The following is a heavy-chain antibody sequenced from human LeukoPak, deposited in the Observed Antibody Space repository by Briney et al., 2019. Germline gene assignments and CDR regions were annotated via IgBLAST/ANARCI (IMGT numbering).Heavy chain of an antibody. V-gene: IGHV3-66*01. J-gene: IGHJ4*02. CDR2: IYSGGST. CDR3: ARGQLSARICYFDY. CDR1: GFTVSSNY. Sequence: GGSLRLSCAASGFTVSSNYMSWVRQAPGKGLEWVSSIYSGGSTYYTDSVKGRFTISRDNSKNTLYLQMNSLRADDTAVYYCARGQLSARICYFDYWGQGTLVTVSS. D-gene: IGHD1-1*01.